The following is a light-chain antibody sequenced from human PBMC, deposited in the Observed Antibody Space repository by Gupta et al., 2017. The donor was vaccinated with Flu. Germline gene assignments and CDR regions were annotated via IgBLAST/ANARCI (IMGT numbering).Light chain of an antibody. J-gene: IGLJ1*01. CDR3: SSYTSSSTLSV. V-gene: IGLV2-14*01. Sequence: QSALTQPASVSGSPGQSITVPCTGTSSDVGGYNYVSWYQQHPGKAPKLMIYEVSNRPSGVSNRFSGSKSGNTASLTISGLQAEDEADYYCSSYTSSSTLSVFGTGTKVTVL. CDR1: SSDVGGYNY. CDR2: EVS.